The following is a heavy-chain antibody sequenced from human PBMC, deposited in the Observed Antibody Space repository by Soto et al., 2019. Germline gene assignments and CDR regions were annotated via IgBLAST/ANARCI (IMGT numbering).Heavy chain of an antibody. Sequence: GESLKISCKGFGYIFATYWIAWVRQMPGKGLEWMGSIYPGDSNTSHSPSFQGQVTISADKFISTAYLQWSSLKASDTAMYYCARPRGQPDFWSGWTTPEHYFDYWGQGTLVTVSS. CDR1: GYIFATYW. J-gene: IGHJ4*02. CDR2: IYPGDSNT. D-gene: IGHD3-3*01. CDR3: ARPRGQPDFWSGWTTPEHYFDY. V-gene: IGHV5-51*01.